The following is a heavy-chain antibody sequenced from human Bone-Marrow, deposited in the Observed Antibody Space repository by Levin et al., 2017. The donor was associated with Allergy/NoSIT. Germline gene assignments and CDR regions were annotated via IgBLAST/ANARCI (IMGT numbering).Heavy chain of an antibody. Sequence: GGSLRLSCAASGFTLSHYWMHWVRQAPGKGLVWLSLINTDGITTVYADSVKGRFTISRDNAKDTVYLQMSSLRVEDTAVYYCARDLGGMVGVNLDSWGQGALVTVSS. D-gene: IGHD2-15*01. CDR3: ARDLGGMVGVNLDS. CDR2: INTDGITT. CDR1: GFTLSHYW. J-gene: IGHJ4*02. V-gene: IGHV3-74*01.